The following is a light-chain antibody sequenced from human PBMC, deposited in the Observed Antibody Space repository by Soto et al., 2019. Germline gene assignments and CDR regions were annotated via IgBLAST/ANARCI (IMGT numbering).Light chain of an antibody. CDR1: QSISSY. CDR2: AAS. J-gene: IGKJ1*01. Sequence: DIPMTQSPSSLSASVGDRVTITCRASQSISSYLNWYQQKPGKAPKLLIYAASSLQSGVPSRFSGSGSGTDFTLTISSLQPEDFATYYCQQSYRTLTWTFGQGTKVEIK. V-gene: IGKV1-39*01. CDR3: QQSYRTLTWT.